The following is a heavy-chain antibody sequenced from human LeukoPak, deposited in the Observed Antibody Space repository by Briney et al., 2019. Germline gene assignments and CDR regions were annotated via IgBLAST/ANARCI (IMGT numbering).Heavy chain of an antibody. Sequence: SETLSLTCTVSGGSISSSSYYWGWIRQPPGKGLEWIGSIYYSGSTNYNPCLKSRVTISVDTSKNQFSLKLSSVTAADTAVYYCARDDYGDYYAFDIWGQGTMVTVSS. V-gene: IGHV4-39*07. CDR1: GGSISSSSYY. J-gene: IGHJ3*02. CDR3: ARDDYGDYYAFDI. D-gene: IGHD4-17*01. CDR2: IYYSGST.